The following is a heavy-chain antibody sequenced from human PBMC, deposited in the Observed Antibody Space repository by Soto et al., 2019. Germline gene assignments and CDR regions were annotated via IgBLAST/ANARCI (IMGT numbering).Heavy chain of an antibody. CDR2: INAGNGDT. CDR1: GYTFTNYA. V-gene: IGHV1-3*01. Sequence: VQLVQSGADVKKPGASVKVSCKASGYTFTNYAIHWVRQAPGQRLEWMGWINAGNGDTKYSQNFQGRVTITTDTSASTAYMDLSSLRSEDTAVYYCAESPSGLANWGQGTLVTVSS. CDR3: AESPSGLAN. J-gene: IGHJ4*02. D-gene: IGHD3-16*01.